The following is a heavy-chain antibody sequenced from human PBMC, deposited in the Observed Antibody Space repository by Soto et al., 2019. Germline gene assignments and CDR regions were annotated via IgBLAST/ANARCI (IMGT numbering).Heavy chain of an antibody. CDR3: ARNRRETGEFAH. CDR1: GYTFTTYY. D-gene: IGHD7-27*01. CDR2: MNPYNGDT. J-gene: IGHJ4*02. Sequence: QVQLVQSGAEVKKPGASVKVSCKASGYTFTTYYVNWMRQATGQGPGWLGWMNPYNGDTGYAQKCQGRVTLTTNTSMNTAYFRLSSLTTEDKAVYYCARNRRETGEFAHWGQGTPVTVSS. V-gene: IGHV1-8*02.